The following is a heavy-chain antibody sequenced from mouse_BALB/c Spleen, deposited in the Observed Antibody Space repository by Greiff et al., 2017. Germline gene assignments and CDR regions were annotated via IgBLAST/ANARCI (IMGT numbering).Heavy chain of an antibody. CDR2: ILPGSGST. Sequence: QVQLKESGAELMQPGASVKISCKATGYTFSSYWIEWVKQRPGHGLEWIGEILPGSGSTNYNEKFKGKATFTADTSSNTAYMQLSSLTSEDSAVYYCARVGWRYDAGPDYWGQGTTLTVSS. D-gene: IGHD2-14*01. J-gene: IGHJ2*01. CDR1: GYTFSSYW. CDR3: ARVGWRYDAGPDY. V-gene: IGHV1-9*01.